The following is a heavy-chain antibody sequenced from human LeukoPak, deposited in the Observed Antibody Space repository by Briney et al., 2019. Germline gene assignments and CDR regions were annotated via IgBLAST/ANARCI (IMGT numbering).Heavy chain of an antibody. J-gene: IGHJ4*02. Sequence: SVKVSCKASGGTFSSYAISWVRQAPGQGLEGMGRIIPILGIANYAQKFQGRVTITADKSTSTAYMELSSLRSEDTAVYYCAREGYYGSGSYGTYYFDYWGQGTLVTVSS. CDR2: IIPILGIA. D-gene: IGHD3-10*01. CDR3: AREGYYGSGSYGTYYFDY. CDR1: GGTFSSYA. V-gene: IGHV1-69*04.